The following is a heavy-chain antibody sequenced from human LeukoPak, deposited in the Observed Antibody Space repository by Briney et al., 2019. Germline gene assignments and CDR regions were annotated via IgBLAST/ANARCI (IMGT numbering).Heavy chain of an antibody. CDR3: ARHSGSGYDLTWFDP. D-gene: IGHD5-12*01. Sequence: SETLSLTCTVSGGSISSYYWSWIRQPPGKGLEWIGYIYTSGSTNYNPSLKSRVTISVDTSKNQFSLKLSSVTAADTAAYYCARHSGSGYDLTWFDPWGQGTLVTVSS. CDR2: IYTSGST. J-gene: IGHJ5*02. CDR1: GGSISSYY. V-gene: IGHV4-4*09.